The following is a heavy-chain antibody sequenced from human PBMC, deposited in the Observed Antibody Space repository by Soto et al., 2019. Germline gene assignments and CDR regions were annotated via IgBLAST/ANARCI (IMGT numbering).Heavy chain of an antibody. J-gene: IGHJ6*02. CDR2: ISSSSSTI. Sequence: GGSLRLSCAASGFTFSSYSMNWVRQAPGKGLEWVSYISSSSSTIYYADSVKGRFTISRDNAKNSLYLQMNSLRDEDTAVYYCARDLGETWIQTHWNYYYYGMDVWGQGTTVTVSS. V-gene: IGHV3-48*02. D-gene: IGHD3-16*01. CDR3: ARDLGETWIQTHWNYYYYGMDV. CDR1: GFTFSSYS.